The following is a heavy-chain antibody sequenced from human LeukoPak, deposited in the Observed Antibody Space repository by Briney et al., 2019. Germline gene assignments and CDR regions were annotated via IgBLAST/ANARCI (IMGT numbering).Heavy chain of an antibody. CDR2: IYPGDSDT. V-gene: IGHV5-51*01. CDR1: GYRFTTDW. Sequence: GESLKISCQASGYRFTTDWIGWVRQVPGKGLEWMGMIYPGDSDTRYSPSFQGQVTISADTSINTAFLQWSSLKASDTAMYFCARHHEPPTYYTDYWGQGTLVTVSS. J-gene: IGHJ4*02. CDR3: ARHHEPPTYYTDY.